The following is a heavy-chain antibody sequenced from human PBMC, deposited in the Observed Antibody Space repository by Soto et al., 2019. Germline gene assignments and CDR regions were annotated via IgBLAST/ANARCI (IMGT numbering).Heavy chain of an antibody. CDR1: GFSFSSYW. V-gene: IGHV3-7*01. CDR3: ARNPHYGLFDY. J-gene: IGHJ4*02. D-gene: IGHD3-10*01. Sequence: PGGSLRLSCAASGFSFSSYWMTWVRQAPGKGLEWVANINQDGGEQYYVDSVKGRFTISRDNAKNSLYLQMNSPRAEDTAVYYCARNPHYGLFDYWGQGTLVTVSS. CDR2: INQDGGEQ.